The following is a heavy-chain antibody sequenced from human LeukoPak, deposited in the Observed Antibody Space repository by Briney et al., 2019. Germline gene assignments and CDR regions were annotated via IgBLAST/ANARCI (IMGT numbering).Heavy chain of an antibody. J-gene: IGHJ6*03. CDR2: INHSGST. Sequence: SETLSLTCAVYGGSFSGYYWSWIRQPPGKGLEWIREINHSGSTNYNPSLKSRVTISVDTSKNQFSLKLSSVTAADTAVYYCARALRTTYYYYMDVWGKGTTVTVSS. CDR3: ARALRTTYYYYMDV. D-gene: IGHD1-14*01. CDR1: GGSFSGYY. V-gene: IGHV4-34*01.